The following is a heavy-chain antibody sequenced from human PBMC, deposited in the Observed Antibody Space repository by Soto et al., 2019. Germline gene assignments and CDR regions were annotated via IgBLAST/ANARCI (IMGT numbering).Heavy chain of an antibody. CDR2: IRPAGSNR. V-gene: IGHV3-33*01. CDR1: GFTFSDYA. D-gene: IGHD3-16*01. J-gene: IGHJ5*02. CDR3: ARVGRPQHLLTGFDN. Sequence: QVQLVESGGGVVQPGWSLRLSCVTSGFTFSDYAMHWVRQAPGKGLEREAVIRPAGSNRYYADSVKGRFTISRDISKNTLYLQMSSLRADDTAVYFCARVGRPQHLLTGFDNWGQGTLVTVSS.